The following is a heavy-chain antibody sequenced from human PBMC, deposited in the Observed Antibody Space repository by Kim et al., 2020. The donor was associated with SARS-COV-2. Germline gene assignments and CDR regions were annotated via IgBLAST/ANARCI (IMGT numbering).Heavy chain of an antibody. Sequence: GGSLRLSCAASGFTFSSYGMHWVRQAPGKGLEWVAVISYDGSNKYYADSVKGRFTISRDNSKNTLYLQMNSLRAEDTAVYYCAKDQSSSSFDYWGQGTLVTVSS. V-gene: IGHV3-30*18. CDR3: AKDQSSSSFDY. CDR2: ISYDGSNK. CDR1: GFTFSSYG. J-gene: IGHJ4*02. D-gene: IGHD6-6*01.